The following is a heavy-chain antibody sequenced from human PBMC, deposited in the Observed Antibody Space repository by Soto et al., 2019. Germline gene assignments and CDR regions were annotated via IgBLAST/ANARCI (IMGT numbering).Heavy chain of an antibody. J-gene: IGHJ3*02. CDR3: ARAGGYDFWSGYYGALDI. Sequence: SETLSLTCAVSGGSISSSNWWSWVRQPPGKGLEWIGEIYHSGSTNYNPSLKSRVTISVDKSKNQFSLKLSSVTAADTAVYYCARAGGYDFWSGYYGALDIWGQGTMVTVSS. CDR1: GGSISSSNW. CDR2: IYHSGST. V-gene: IGHV4-4*02. D-gene: IGHD3-3*01.